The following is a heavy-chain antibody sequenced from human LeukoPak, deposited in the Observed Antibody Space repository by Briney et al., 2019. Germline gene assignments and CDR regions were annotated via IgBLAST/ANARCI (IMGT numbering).Heavy chain of an antibody. Sequence: SETLSLXCTVSGGSSSSYYWSWIRLPAGKGLESIGRIYTSGSTNYNPSLKSRVTMSVDTSKNQFSLKLSSVTAADTAVYYCARDPYGDYVAGYYFDYWGQGTLVTVSS. CDR3: ARDPYGDYVAGYYFDY. D-gene: IGHD4-17*01. CDR1: GGSSSSYY. CDR2: IYTSGST. V-gene: IGHV4-4*07. J-gene: IGHJ4*02.